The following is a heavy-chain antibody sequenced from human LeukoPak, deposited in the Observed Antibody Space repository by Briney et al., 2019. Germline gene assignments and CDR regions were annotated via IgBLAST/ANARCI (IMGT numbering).Heavy chain of an antibody. D-gene: IGHD7-27*01. Sequence: KPGGSLRLSCAASGFTFSDYYMSWIRQAPGKGLEWVSYISSSGSTKYYADSVKGRFTISRDNAKNSLYLQMNSLRAEDTAVYYCAGDPPTGEGAFDIWGQGTMVTVSS. CDR2: ISSSGSTK. CDR1: GFTFSDYY. J-gene: IGHJ3*02. CDR3: AGDPPTGEGAFDI. V-gene: IGHV3-11*04.